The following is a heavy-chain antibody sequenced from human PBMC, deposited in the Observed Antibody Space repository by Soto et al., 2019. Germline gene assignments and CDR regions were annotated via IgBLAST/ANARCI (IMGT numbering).Heavy chain of an antibody. D-gene: IGHD3-22*01. CDR1: GFTFSSYA. CDR2: ISSNGGST. Sequence: LRLSCSASGFTFSSYAMHWVRQAPGKGLEYVSAISSNGGSTYYADSVKGRFTISRDNSKNTLYLQMSSLRAEDTAVYYCVKGLNYYDSLLYFDDYFAFWCQGPLVTVSS. CDR3: VKGLNYYDSLLYFDDYFAF. V-gene: IGHV3-64D*06. J-gene: IGHJ4*02.